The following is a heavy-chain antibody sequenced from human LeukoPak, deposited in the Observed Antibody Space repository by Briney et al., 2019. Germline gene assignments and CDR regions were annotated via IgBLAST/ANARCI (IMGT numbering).Heavy chain of an antibody. CDR1: GFTFSDYY. V-gene: IGHV3-11*06. CDR3: SRFWIYYYYMDV. CDR2: ISSSSSYI. Sequence: GGSLRLSCAASGFTFSDYYMSWIRQAPGKGLEWVSYISSSSSYIYYADSVKGRFTISRDNAKNSLYLQMNSLRAEDTAVYYCSRFWIYYYYMDVWGKGTTVTVSS. J-gene: IGHJ6*03. D-gene: IGHD3-3*01.